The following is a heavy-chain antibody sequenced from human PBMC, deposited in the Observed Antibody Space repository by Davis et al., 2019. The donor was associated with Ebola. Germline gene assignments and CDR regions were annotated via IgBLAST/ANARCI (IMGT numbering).Heavy chain of an antibody. CDR1: GASTRSYY. J-gene: IGHJ4*02. Sequence: SETLSLTCTVSGASTRSYYWSWSLQRPGKGWEWMGYSHYTGYSNHNPSLKSRVTISVDTSKRQFYLRLSSVTAADTAVYYCARAVELYDSSGYAYFDFWGQGTLVTVSS. CDR2: SHYTGYS. CDR3: ARAVELYDSSGYAYFDF. D-gene: IGHD3-22*01. V-gene: IGHV4-59*01.